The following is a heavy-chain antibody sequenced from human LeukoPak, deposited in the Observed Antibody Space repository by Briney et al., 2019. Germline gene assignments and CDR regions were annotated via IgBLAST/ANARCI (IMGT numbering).Heavy chain of an antibody. CDR1: GFTFSSYA. J-gene: IGHJ4*02. CDR3: AKMSLDIVATIIPYIFDY. Sequence: GGSLRLSCAASGFTFSSYAMSWVRQAPGKGLEWVSAISGSGGSTYYADPVKGRFTISRDNSKNTLYLQMNSLRAEDTAVYYCAKMSLDIVATIIPYIFDYWGQGTLVTVSS. CDR2: ISGSGGST. D-gene: IGHD5-12*01. V-gene: IGHV3-23*01.